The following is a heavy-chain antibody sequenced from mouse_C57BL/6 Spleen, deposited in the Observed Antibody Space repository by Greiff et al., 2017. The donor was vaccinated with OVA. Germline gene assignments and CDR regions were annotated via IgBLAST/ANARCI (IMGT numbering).Heavy chain of an antibody. CDR1: GYTFTSYW. V-gene: IGHV1-53*01. CDR2: INPSNGGT. D-gene: IGHD1-1*01. J-gene: IGHJ2*01. Sequence: QVQLQQPGTELVKPGASVKLSCKASGYTFTSYWMPWVKQRPGQGLEWIGNINPSNGGTNYNEKFKSKATLTVDKSSSTDYMQLSSLTSEDSAVSCCARGETTVVFGYWGQGTTLTVSS. CDR3: ARGETTVVFGY.